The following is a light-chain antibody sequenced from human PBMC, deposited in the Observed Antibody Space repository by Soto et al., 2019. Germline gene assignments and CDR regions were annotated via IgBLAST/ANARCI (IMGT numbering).Light chain of an antibody. CDR1: HSLLHSNGYNY. CDR2: LGS. J-gene: IGKJ1*01. Sequence: DIVVTQSPLSLPVTPGEPASISCRSSHSLLHSNGYNYLDWYLQKPGQSPQLLIHLGSIRASGVPDRFSVSGSGTDFTLKISRVEAGDVGVYYLMQALQIPWTFGQGTRVEI. CDR3: MQALQIPWT. V-gene: IGKV2-28*01.